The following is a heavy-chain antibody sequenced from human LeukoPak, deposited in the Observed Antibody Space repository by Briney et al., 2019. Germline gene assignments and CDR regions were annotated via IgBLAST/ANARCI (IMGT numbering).Heavy chain of an antibody. CDR3: AKHVSGSLFYFDY. D-gene: IGHD3-10*01. J-gene: IGHJ4*02. Sequence: PGRSLRLSCAASGLTFSSYGMHWVRQAPGKGLEWVAVIWYDGSNKYYADSVKGRFTISRDNSKNTLYLQMNSLGAEDTAVYYCAKHVSGSLFYFDYWGQRTLVTVSS. V-gene: IGHV3-33*06. CDR2: IWYDGSNK. CDR1: GLTFSSYG.